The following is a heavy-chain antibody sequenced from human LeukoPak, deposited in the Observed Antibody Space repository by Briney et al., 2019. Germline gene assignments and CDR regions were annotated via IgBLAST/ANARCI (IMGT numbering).Heavy chain of an antibody. CDR2: INPSGGST. V-gene: IGHV1-46*01. CDR3: ARDSTPYYYDSSGSFDY. CDR1: GYTFTSYY. D-gene: IGHD3-22*01. Sequence: ASVKVSCKASGYTFTSYYVQWGRQAPGQGLEWMGIINPSGGSTSYAQKFQGRVTMTRDTSTSTVYMELSSLRSEDTAVYYCARDSTPYYYDSSGSFDYWGQGTLVTVSS. J-gene: IGHJ4*02.